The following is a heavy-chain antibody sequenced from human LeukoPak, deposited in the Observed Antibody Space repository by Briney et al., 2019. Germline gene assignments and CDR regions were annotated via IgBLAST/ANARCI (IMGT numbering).Heavy chain of an antibody. J-gene: IGHJ4*02. D-gene: IGHD3-3*01. CDR2: ITSGSDTI. CDR1: GFTFNSYS. V-gene: IGHV3-48*01. CDR3: VREQRFSLGGYFDY. Sequence: PGGSLRLSCAASGFTFNSYSMNWVRQAPGQGLEWISFITSGSDTIYYSDSLKGRFTISRDNAKNLLFLQMNSLRAEDTAVYYCVREQRFSLGGYFDYWGQGILVTVSS.